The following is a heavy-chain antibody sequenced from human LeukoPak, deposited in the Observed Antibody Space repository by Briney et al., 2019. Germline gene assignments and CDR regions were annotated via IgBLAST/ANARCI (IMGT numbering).Heavy chain of an antibody. D-gene: IGHD3-10*01. V-gene: IGHV1-2*02. CDR2: INPNSRDT. J-gene: IGHJ4*02. CDR1: GDTFTTYA. CDR3: ARVRPRIDGSGTSYLRLYYFDY. Sequence: GASVKVSCKASGDTFTTYAIIWVRQAPGQGLEWMGWINPNSRDTNYAQRIQGRVTMTRDRSISTAYMELSRMTSDDTAVYYCARVRPRIDGSGTSYLRLYYFDYWGQGTLVTVSS.